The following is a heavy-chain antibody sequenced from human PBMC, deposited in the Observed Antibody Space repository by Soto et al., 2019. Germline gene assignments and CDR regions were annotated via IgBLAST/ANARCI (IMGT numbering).Heavy chain of an antibody. CDR3: ASSYSNYALIDYYYYGMDV. CDR2: INAGSGYT. J-gene: IGHJ6*02. D-gene: IGHD4-4*01. Sequence: ASVKVSCKASGYSFTSYSMHWVRQAPGQGLEWLGWINAGSGYTKYSQKFQGRVTLTRDTSATTAYMELSSLRSEDTAVYYCASSYSNYALIDYYYYGMDVWGQGTTVTVSS. CDR1: GYSFTSYS. V-gene: IGHV1-3*01.